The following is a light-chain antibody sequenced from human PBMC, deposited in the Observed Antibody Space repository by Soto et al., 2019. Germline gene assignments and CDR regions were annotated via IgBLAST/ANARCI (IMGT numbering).Light chain of an antibody. CDR2: AAS. Sequence: DIQMTQSPSSLSASVGDRVTITCRASQSISRNLNWYQHKPGKAPQILIYAASSLQNGVPSRISGGGSGTEFSICLSSLHPEDFGTYYCQQSYTTASITFGQGTRVESK. V-gene: IGKV1-39*01. J-gene: IGKJ5*01. CDR1: QSISRN. CDR3: QQSYTTASIT.